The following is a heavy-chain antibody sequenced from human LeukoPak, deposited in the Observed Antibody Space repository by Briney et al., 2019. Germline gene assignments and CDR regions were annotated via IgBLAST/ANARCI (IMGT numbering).Heavy chain of an antibody. V-gene: IGHV4-59*01. D-gene: IGHD3-10*01. CDR1: GGSISSYY. J-gene: IGHJ4*02. CDR2: IYYSGST. CDR3: ARPGRHYYGSGSYYNEEGLFDY. Sequence: SESLTLTCTVSGGSISSYYWSWVRQPPGKGLEWVAYIYYSGSTNYNASLKSRVTISVDTSENHFSLKQISVIAADAAMYYCARPGRHYYGSGSYYNEEGLFDYWGQGTLVTVAS.